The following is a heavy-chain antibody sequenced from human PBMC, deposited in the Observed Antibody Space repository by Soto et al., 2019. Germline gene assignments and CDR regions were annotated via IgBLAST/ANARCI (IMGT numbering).Heavy chain of an antibody. D-gene: IGHD2-15*01. Sequence: PSETLSLTCAVSGGSISRGGYSLSWIRQPPGKGLEWIGYIYHSGSTYYNPSLKSRVTISLDTSKNQFSLELNSVTAADTGVYYCATDRILYWSEYWGEGIPVTVS. J-gene: IGHJ4*02. V-gene: IGHV4-30-2*02. CDR1: GGSISRGGYS. CDR2: IYHSGST. CDR3: ATDRILYWSEY.